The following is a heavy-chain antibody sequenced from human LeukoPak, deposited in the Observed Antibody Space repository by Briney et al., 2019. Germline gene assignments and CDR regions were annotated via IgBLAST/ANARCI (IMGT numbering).Heavy chain of an antibody. J-gene: IGHJ4*02. D-gene: IGHD3-10*01. CDR3: AKDQDYYDSGGIDY. CDR1: GFTFTNYA. CDR2: ISGSGGST. V-gene: IGHV3-23*01. Sequence: PGGPLRLSCAASGFTFTNYAMSWVRQAPGKGLEWVSGISGSGGSTYYADSVKGRFTISRDNSRNTLYLQMNSLRAEDTAVYYCAKDQDYYDSGGIDYWGQGTLVTVSS.